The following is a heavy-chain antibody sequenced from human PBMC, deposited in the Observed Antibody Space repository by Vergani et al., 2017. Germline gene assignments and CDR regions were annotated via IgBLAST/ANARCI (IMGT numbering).Heavy chain of an antibody. CDR1: GGSISSGSYY. Sequence: QVQLQESGPGLVKPSQTLSLICTVSGGSISSGSYYWSWIRQPAGKGLEWIGRIYTSGSTNYNPSLKSRVTISVDTSKNQFSLKLSSVTAADTAVYYCARDISSSGYHWPDYWGQGTLVTVSS. CDR3: ARDISSSGYHWPDY. V-gene: IGHV4-61*02. D-gene: IGHD3-22*01. J-gene: IGHJ4*02. CDR2: IYTSGST.